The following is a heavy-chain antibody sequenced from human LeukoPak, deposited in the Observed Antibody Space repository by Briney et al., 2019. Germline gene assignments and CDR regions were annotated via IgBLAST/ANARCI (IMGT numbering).Heavy chain of an antibody. D-gene: IGHD6-19*01. V-gene: IGHV3-53*05. CDR2: IYSGGRT. CDR1: GFTVSSSY. J-gene: IGHJ4*02. CDR3: ASGYSSGWPTFY. Sequence: GGSLRLSCAASGFTVSSSYMSWVRQALGKGLEWVSLIYSGGRTYYADSVRGRFTISRDNSKNTLYLQMNSLRAEDTAVYYCASGYSSGWPTFYWGQGTLVTVSS.